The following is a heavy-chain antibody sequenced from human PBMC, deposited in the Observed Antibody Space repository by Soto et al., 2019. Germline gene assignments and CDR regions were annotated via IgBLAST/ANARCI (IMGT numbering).Heavy chain of an antibody. Sequence: PGGSLRLSCAASRFSFRAHGMHWVRQAPGKGLEWVAVISYDGGSTYYADSVKGRFTISRDNSNNALYLQMSNLRPEDTAVYFCAKDHRNGGSRVDYWGQGT. CDR1: RFSFRAHG. J-gene: IGHJ4*02. D-gene: IGHD2-15*01. CDR3: AKDHRNGGSRVDY. V-gene: IGHV3-30*18. CDR2: ISYDGGST.